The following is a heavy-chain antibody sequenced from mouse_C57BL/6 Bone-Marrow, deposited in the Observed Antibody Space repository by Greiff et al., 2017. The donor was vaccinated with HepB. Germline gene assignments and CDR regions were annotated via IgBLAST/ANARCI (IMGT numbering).Heavy chain of an antibody. D-gene: IGHD3-2*02. V-gene: IGHV1-55*01. Sequence: QVQLQQPGAELVKPGASVKMSCKASGYTFTSYWITWVKQRPGQGLEWIGDVSPGSGSTNYNEKLKSKATLTVDTSSSTAYMQLSSLTSEDSAVYYCASETAQARGAWFAYWGQGTLVTVSA. CDR1: GYTFTSYW. CDR3: ASETAQARGAWFAY. CDR2: VSPGSGST. J-gene: IGHJ3*01.